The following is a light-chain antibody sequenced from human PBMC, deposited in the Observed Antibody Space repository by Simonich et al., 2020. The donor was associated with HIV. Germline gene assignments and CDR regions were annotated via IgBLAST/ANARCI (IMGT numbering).Light chain of an antibody. CDR3: QQYYSTPWT. CDR1: QRVLSSSNNRNY. Sequence: DIVMTQSPDSLAVSLGERATINCKSSQRVLSSSNNRNYLGWFQQKPGPPPKLLIYWASTRESGVPDRFSGSGSGTDFTLTISSLQAEDVAVYYCQQYYSTPWTFGQGTKVEIK. CDR2: WAS. V-gene: IGKV4-1*01. J-gene: IGKJ1*01.